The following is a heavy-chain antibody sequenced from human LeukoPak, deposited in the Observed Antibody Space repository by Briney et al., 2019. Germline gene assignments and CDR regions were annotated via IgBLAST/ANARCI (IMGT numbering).Heavy chain of an antibody. Sequence: PGGSLRLSWAASGFTFSSYWMSWVRQAPGKGLEWVAVIWYDGSNKYYADSVKGRFTISRDNSKNTLYLQMNSLRAEDTAVYYCARAIRAYCSGGSCYSGSWQLRDYYYGMDVWGQGTTVTVSS. CDR3: ARAIRAYCSGGSCYSGSWQLRDYYYGMDV. CDR2: IWYDGSNK. D-gene: IGHD2-15*01. J-gene: IGHJ6*02. V-gene: IGHV3-33*08. CDR1: GFTFSSYW.